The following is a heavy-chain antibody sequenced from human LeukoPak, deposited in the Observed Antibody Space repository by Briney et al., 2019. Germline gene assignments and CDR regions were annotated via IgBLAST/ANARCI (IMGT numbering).Heavy chain of an antibody. V-gene: IGHV4-4*02. J-gene: IGHJ4*02. CDR1: GGSIGASINSPNW. D-gene: IGHD2-2*01. CDR2: IFHSGST. Sequence: SETLSLTCAVSGGSIGASINSPNWWSWVRQPPGKGLEWIGEIFHSGSTNYNPSLKSRVTMSVDKSKNRFSLNLTSVTAADTAVYFCARAPRAYCSTTGSCFQDYWGQGTLVTVSP. CDR3: ARAPRAYCSTTGSCFQDY.